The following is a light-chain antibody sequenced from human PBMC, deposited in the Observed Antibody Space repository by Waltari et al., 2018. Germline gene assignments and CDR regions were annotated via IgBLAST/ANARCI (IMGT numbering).Light chain of an antibody. CDR2: DAS. V-gene: IGKV3-20*01. CDR1: ETVGRY. J-gene: IGKJ1*01. Sequence: EMVLTQSPGTLSLSAGDRATLSCRASETVGRYLVWYQQKPGQAPRLLIYDASSRATGIPARFSGSGSGTDFSLTISRLEPEDFAVYYCQHYVRLPVTFGQGP. CDR3: QHYVRLPVT.